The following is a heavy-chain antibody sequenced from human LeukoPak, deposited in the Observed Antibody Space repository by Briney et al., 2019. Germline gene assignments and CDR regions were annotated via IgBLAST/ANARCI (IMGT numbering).Heavy chain of an antibody. CDR3: AKILDYYYYMDV. CDR1: GFTFSGSA. V-gene: IGHV3-30*02. J-gene: IGHJ6*03. CDR2: IRYDGSNK. Sequence: GGSLRLSCAASGFTFSGSALHWVRQAPGKGLEWVAFIRYDGSNKYYADSVKGRVTISRDNSKNTLYLQMNSLRAEDTAVYYCAKILDYYYYMDVWGKGTTVTISS.